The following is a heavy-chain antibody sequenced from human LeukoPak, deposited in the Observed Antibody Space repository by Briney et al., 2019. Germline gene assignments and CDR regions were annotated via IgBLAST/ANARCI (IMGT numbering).Heavy chain of an antibody. Sequence: GGSLRLSCAASGFTFSSFAMSWVRQTPGKGLEWVSSISTTSSYIYYADSVKGRFTISRDNAKNSLYLQMNSLRAEDTAVYYCARGVAQGYCSGGSCYGGYYYFDYWGQGTLVTVSS. D-gene: IGHD2-15*01. CDR2: ISTTSSYI. CDR1: GFTFSSFA. J-gene: IGHJ4*02. V-gene: IGHV3-21*01. CDR3: ARGVAQGYCSGGSCYGGYYYFDY.